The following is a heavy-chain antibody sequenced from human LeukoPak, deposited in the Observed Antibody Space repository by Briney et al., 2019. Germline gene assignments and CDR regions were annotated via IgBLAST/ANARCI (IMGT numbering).Heavy chain of an antibody. D-gene: IGHD1-14*01. CDR2: ISAYNGNT. CDR1: GYTFTDYY. V-gene: IGHV1-18*04. CDR3: ARGVPEDWFDP. J-gene: IGHJ5*02. Sequence: GASVKVSCKALGYTFTDYYMHWVRQAPGQGLEWMGWISAYNGNTNYAQKLQGRVTMTTDTSTSTAYMELRSLRSDDTAVYYCARGVPEDWFDPWGQGTLVTVSS.